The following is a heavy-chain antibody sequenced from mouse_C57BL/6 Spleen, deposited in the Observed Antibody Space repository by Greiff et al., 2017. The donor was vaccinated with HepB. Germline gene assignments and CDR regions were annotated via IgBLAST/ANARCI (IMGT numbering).Heavy chain of an antibody. J-gene: IGHJ4*01. CDR1: GYSFTDYN. D-gene: IGHD1-1*01. CDR3: ARDHYGSSHYYAMDY. Sequence: EVQLQQSGPELVKPGASVKISCKASGYSFTDYNMNWVKQSNRKSLEWIGVINPNYGTTSYNQKFKGKATLTVDQSSSTAYMQLNSLTSEDAAVYYWARDHYGSSHYYAMDYWGQGTSVTGSS. CDR2: INPNYGTT. V-gene: IGHV1-39*01.